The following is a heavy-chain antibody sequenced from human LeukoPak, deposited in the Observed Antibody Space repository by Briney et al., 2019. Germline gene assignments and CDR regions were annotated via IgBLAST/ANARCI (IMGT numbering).Heavy chain of an antibody. Sequence: GESLKISCKGSGYSFTSYWIGWVRQMPGKGLEWMGIIYPGDSDTRYSPSFQGQVTISADKSISTAYLQWNSLKASDTAMYYCARLGDDYYDSSGYPYYFDYWGQGTLVTVSS. V-gene: IGHV5-51*01. J-gene: IGHJ4*02. CDR1: GYSFTSYW. CDR3: ARLGDDYYDSSGYPYYFDY. CDR2: IYPGDSDT. D-gene: IGHD3-22*01.